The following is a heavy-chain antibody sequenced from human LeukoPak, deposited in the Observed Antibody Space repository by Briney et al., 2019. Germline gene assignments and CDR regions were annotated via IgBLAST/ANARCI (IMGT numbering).Heavy chain of an antibody. J-gene: IGHJ4*02. Sequence: GGSLRLSCAASGFTFSSYGMHWVRQAPGKGLEWVAVISYDGSNKYYADSVKGRFTISRDNSKNTLYLQMNSLRAEDTAVYYCARADRDSDWYIDDCWGQGTQVTVSS. CDR1: GFTFSSYG. D-gene: IGHD6-19*01. V-gene: IGHV3-30*03. CDR2: ISYDGSNK. CDR3: ARADRDSDWYIDDC.